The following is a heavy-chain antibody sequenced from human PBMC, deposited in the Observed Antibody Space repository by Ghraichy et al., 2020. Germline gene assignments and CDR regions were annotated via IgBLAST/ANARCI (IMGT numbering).Heavy chain of an antibody. V-gene: IGHV1-24*01. J-gene: IGHJ4*02. CDR2: FDPKDGET. Sequence: ASVKVSCKVSGYTLTELSMHWVRQAPGKGLEWMGGFDPKDGETTYAQKFQGRVTMTEDTSTDTTYMELSSLTSEDTAVYYCASGGPYFGSGSYLVYWGQGTLVTVSS. D-gene: IGHD3-10*01. CDR1: GYTLTELS. CDR3: ASGGPYFGSGSYLVY.